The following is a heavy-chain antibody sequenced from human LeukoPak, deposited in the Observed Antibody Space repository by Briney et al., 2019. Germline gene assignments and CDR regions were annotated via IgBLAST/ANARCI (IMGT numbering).Heavy chain of an antibody. CDR2: IYYSGST. V-gene: IGHV4-59*01. CDR3: ARAIAAAGGAEY. Sequence: SETLSLTCTVSGGSISSYYWSWIRQPPGKGLEWIGYIYYSGSTNYNPSLKSRVTISVDTSKNQFSLKLSSVTAADTAVYYCARAIAAAGGAEYWGQGTLVTVSS. D-gene: IGHD6-13*01. J-gene: IGHJ4*02. CDR1: GGSISSYY.